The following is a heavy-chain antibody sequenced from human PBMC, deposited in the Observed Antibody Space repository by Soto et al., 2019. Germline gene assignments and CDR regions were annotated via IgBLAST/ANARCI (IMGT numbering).Heavy chain of an antibody. Sequence: QVQLVESGGGVVQPGRSLRLSCAASGFTFSSYGMHWVRQAPGKGLEWVAVISYDGSNKYYADSVKGRFTISRDNSKDPLYLQMNSLRAEDTAVYYCAKAPSSGWSLDYWGQGTLVTGSS. CDR2: ISYDGSNK. J-gene: IGHJ4*02. CDR1: GFTFSSYG. CDR3: AKAPSSGWSLDY. D-gene: IGHD6-19*01. V-gene: IGHV3-30*18.